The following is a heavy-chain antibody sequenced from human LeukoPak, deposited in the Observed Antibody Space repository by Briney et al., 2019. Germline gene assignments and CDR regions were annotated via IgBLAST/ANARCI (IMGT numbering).Heavy chain of an antibody. CDR2: IYYSGST. V-gene: IGHV4-61*05. J-gene: IGHJ5*02. CDR1: GGSISSSSYY. D-gene: IGHD3-22*01. CDR3: ARGRYNYDSSGSRWFDP. Sequence: SETLSLTCAVSGGSISSSSYYWGWIRQPPGKGLEGIGYIYYSGSTNDNPSLKSRVTISVDTSKNQFSLKLRSVTAADTAVYYCARGRYNYDSSGSRWFDPWGQGTLVTVSS.